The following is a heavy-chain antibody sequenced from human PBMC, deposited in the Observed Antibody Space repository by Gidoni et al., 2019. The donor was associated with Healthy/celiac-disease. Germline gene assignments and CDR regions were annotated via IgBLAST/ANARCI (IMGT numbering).Heavy chain of an antibody. V-gene: IGHV3-30*18. D-gene: IGHD3-22*01. Sequence: QVQLVESGGGVVQPGRSLRLSCAASGFPFSSYGLPWVRQAPGKGLEWVAVISYDGSNKYYADSVKGRFTISRDNSKNTLYLQMNSLRAEDTAVYYCAKGLDYYDSSGYYPQATDYWGQGTLVTVSS. CDR2: ISYDGSNK. CDR3: AKGLDYYDSSGYYPQATDY. J-gene: IGHJ4*02. CDR1: GFPFSSYG.